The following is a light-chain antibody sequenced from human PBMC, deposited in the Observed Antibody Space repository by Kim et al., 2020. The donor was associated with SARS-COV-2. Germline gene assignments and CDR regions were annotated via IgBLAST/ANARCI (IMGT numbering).Light chain of an antibody. Sequence: DIMMTQSPDSLAVSLGERATINCKSSQSLLYRSDKKNYLAWFQQKPGQPPKLLISWASSWESGVPDRFSGSGSGTDFTLTISSLQAEDVAVYYCQQYYSNPRAFGQGTKVEIK. CDR3: QQYYSNPRA. CDR2: WAS. V-gene: IGKV4-1*01. J-gene: IGKJ1*01. CDR1: QSLLYRSDKKNY.